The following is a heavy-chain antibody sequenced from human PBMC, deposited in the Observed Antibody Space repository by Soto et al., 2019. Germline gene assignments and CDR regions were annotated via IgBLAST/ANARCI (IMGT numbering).Heavy chain of an antibody. CDR2: ISGTTKYI. Sequence: GGSLRLSCSASGFTFSSFNMHWVRRAPGKGLEWVSSISGTTKYIYYGDSVKGRFTVSRDNAENSMFLQMNRLRVEDTAVYYCARSVIFRGLIRTFDMWGQGTLVTVSS. D-gene: IGHD3-10*01. V-gene: IGHV3-21*01. J-gene: IGHJ4*03. CDR3: ARSVIFRGLIRTFDM. CDR1: GFTFSSFN.